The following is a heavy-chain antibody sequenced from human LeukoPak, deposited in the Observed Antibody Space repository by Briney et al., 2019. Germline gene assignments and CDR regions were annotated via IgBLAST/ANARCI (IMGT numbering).Heavy chain of an antibody. CDR2: LNHSGST. Sequence: PSETLSLTCGVYGGSFSGCYWSWIRQPPGKGLEWMGELNHSGSTNYNPSLKSRVTISVDTSKNQFSLKLSSVTAADTAVYYCARSPLRYFDWLFNGWFDPWGQGTLVTVSS. D-gene: IGHD3-9*01. CDR1: GGSFSGCY. V-gene: IGHV4-34*01. CDR3: ARSPLRYFDWLFNGWFDP. J-gene: IGHJ5*02.